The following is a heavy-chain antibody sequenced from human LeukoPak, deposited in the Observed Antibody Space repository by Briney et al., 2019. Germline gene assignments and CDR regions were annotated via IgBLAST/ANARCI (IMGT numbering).Heavy chain of an antibody. CDR1: GFTFSSHW. CDR3: ARDYDFWSGSFDY. Sequence: GSLRLSCAASGFTFSSHWMHWVRQAPGKGLVWVSRMNSDGSSTSYEDSVKGRFTISRDNAKKTLYLQMNSLRGEDTAVYYCARDYDFWSGSFDYWGQGTLVTVSS. V-gene: IGHV3-74*01. D-gene: IGHD3-3*01. CDR2: MNSDGSST. J-gene: IGHJ4*02.